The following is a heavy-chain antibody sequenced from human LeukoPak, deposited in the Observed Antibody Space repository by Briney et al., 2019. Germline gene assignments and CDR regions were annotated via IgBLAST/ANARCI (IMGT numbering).Heavy chain of an antibody. V-gene: IGHV4-30-4*01. CDR2: NHYSGSAYSGSA. CDR1: GASITRTDYY. Sequence: PSQTLSLTCAVSGASITRTDYYWSWLRQPPGKGLEWIGYNHYSGSAYSGSAYYNPSLKSRVTISEDTSKNQFSLKLTSVTAADTAVYYCAETPDWFGPWGQGTLVTVSS. CDR3: AETPDWFGP. J-gene: IGHJ5*02.